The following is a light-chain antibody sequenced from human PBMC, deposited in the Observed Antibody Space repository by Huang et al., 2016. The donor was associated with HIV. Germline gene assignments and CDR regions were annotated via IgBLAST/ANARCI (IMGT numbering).Light chain of an antibody. CDR1: QSLTSRD. J-gene: IGKJ2*01. V-gene: IGKV3-20*01. CDR2: DAS. Sequence: EIVLTQSPGTLSLSPGEGATLSCRASQSLTSRDLAWYQQKPGQAPRLLIYDASSRATGIPDRFSGIGSGTDFTLTISRLEPEDFAVYYCQQYGSSLSTFGQGTKLEIK. CDR3: QQYGSSLST.